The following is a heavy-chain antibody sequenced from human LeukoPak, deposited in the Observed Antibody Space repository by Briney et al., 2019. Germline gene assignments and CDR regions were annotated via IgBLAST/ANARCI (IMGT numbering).Heavy chain of an antibody. CDR2: INHSGST. V-gene: IGHV4-34*01. D-gene: IGHD3-10*01. J-gene: IGHJ4*02. CDR1: GGSFSSYY. CDR3: AREVWGNYGSGKLDY. Sequence: SETLSLTCAVYGGSFSSYYWSWIRQPPGKGLEWIGEINHSGSTNYNPSLKSRVTMSVDTSKNQFSLKLSSVTAADTAVYYCAREVWGNYGSGKLDYWGQGTLVTVSS.